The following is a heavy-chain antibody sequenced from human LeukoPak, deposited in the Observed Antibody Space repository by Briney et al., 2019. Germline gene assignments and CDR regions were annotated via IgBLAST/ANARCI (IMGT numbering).Heavy chain of an antibody. D-gene: IGHD2-2*01. Sequence: ASVKVSCKASGFTLTDYIHWVRQDPRQGLQWMGWIKPNSGDTDYAQKFQGRVTMTRDTSISTVYMKLSSLRSDDTAVYYCARADSVPAGDYHYWYMDVWGKGTMVTVSS. CDR3: ARADSVPAGDYHYWYMDV. CDR2: IKPNSGDT. J-gene: IGHJ6*03. CDR1: GFTLTDY. V-gene: IGHV1-2*02.